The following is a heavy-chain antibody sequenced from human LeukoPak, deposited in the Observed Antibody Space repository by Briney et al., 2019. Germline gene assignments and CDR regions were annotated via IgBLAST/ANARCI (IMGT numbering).Heavy chain of an antibody. D-gene: IGHD2-2*01. Sequence: GGSLRLSCAASGFTFSSYSMNWVRQAPGKGLEWVSYISSSSSTIYYADSVKGRFTISRDNSKNTLYLQMNSLRAEDTAVYYCAREALIVVVPAANGDGAFDIWGQGTMVTVSS. CDR1: GFTFSSYS. V-gene: IGHV3-48*01. CDR3: AREALIVVVPAANGDGAFDI. J-gene: IGHJ3*02. CDR2: ISSSSSTI.